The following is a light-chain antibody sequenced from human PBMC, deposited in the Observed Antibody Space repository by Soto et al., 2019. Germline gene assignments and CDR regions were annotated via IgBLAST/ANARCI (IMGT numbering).Light chain of an antibody. CDR1: QSVSSD. J-gene: IGKJ1*01. V-gene: IGKV3-15*01. CDR3: QQSNNWPRT. Sequence: EVGMTHSAATLSVSPGERATLSCRASQSVSSDLAWYHQKPGQAPRLLIYVASTRATGIPARFSGSGSGTEFTPTINSLQSEDFALYYCQQSNNWPRTFGQGTKVDIK. CDR2: VAS.